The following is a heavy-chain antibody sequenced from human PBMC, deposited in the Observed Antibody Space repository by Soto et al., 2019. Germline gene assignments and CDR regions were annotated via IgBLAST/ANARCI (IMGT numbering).Heavy chain of an antibody. J-gene: IGHJ6*02. CDR3: ARERPHRRTGYSSSWAPPRRFYGMDV. Sequence: SETLSLTCAVYGGSFSGYYWSWIRQPPGKGLEWIGEINHGGSTNYNPSLKSRVTISVDTSKNQFSLKLSSVTAADTAVYYCARERPHRRTGYSSSWAPPRRFYGMDVWGQGTTVTVSS. CDR2: INHGGST. D-gene: IGHD6-13*01. CDR1: GGSFSGYY. V-gene: IGHV4-34*01.